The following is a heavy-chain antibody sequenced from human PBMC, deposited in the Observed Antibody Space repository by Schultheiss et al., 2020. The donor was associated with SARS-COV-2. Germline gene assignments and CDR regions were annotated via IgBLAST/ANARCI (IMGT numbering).Heavy chain of an antibody. D-gene: IGHD3-10*01. Sequence: GGSLRLSCAASGFTFSSYAMSWVRQAPGKGLEWVSAISGSGGSTYYADSVKGRFTISRDNSKNTLYLQMNSLRAEDTAVYYCANGLRLVRGVILSYYMDVWGKGTTVTVSS. J-gene: IGHJ6*03. CDR3: ANGLRLVRGVILSYYMDV. CDR1: GFTFSSYA. V-gene: IGHV3-23*01. CDR2: ISGSGGST.